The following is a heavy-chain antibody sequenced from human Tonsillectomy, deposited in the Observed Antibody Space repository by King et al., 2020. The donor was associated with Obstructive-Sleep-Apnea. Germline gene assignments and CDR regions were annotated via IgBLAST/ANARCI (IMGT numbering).Heavy chain of an antibody. J-gene: IGHJ2*01. D-gene: IGHD2-8*01. Sequence: QLVQSGAEVKKPGESLKISCKVSGYSFTTYWMGWVRQMPGKGLEWMGIIYPGDSDTRYSPSFQGQVTISADKSISTAYLQWSSLKASDNAIYYCARRKWAWFFDIWGRGTLVTVSS. CDR2: IYPGDSDT. V-gene: IGHV5-51*01. CDR3: ARRKWAWFFDI. CDR1: GYSFTTYW.